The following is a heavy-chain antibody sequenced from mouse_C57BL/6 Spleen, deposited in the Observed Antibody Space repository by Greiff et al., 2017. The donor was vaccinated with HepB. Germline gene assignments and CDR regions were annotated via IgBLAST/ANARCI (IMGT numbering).Heavy chain of an antibody. CDR3: ASITPEAY. Sequence: LQQSGPELVKPGASVKISCKASGYAFSSSWMNWVKQRPGKGLEWIGRIYPGDGDTNYNGKFKGKATLTADKSSSTAYMQLSSLTSEDSAVYFCASITPEAYWGQGTLVTVSA. CDR2: IYPGDGDT. D-gene: IGHD1-1*01. V-gene: IGHV1-82*01. CDR1: GYAFSSSW. J-gene: IGHJ3*01.